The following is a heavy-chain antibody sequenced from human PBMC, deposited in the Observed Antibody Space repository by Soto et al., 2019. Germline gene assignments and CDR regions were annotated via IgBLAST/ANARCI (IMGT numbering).Heavy chain of an antibody. Sequence: PGGSLRLSCQASGFTFGSYAMGWVRQAPGKGLEWVARFQSDHVTYYADSVRGRFTVSRDNSKNTVSLQMDSLRVEDTALYYCAKWLRGGSYYCDFWGQGAKVTVSS. CDR1: GFTFGSYA. CDR3: AKWLRGGSYYCDF. CDR2: FQSDHVT. V-gene: IGHV3-23*05. D-gene: IGHD3-10*01. J-gene: IGHJ4*02.